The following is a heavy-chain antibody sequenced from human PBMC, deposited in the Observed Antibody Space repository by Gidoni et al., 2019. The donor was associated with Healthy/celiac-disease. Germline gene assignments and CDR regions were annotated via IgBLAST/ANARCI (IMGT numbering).Heavy chain of an antibody. CDR2: ISGSGGST. J-gene: IGHJ6*02. Sequence: EVQLLESGGGLVQPGGSLRLSCAASGFTFSSYAMSWVRQAPGKGLEWVSAISGSGGSTYYADSVKGRFTISRDNSKNTLYLQMNSLRAEDTAVYYCARDRGYCSSTSCYPYYYYYGMDVWGQGTTVTVSS. CDR1: GFTFSSYA. CDR3: ARDRGYCSSTSCYPYYYYYGMDV. V-gene: IGHV3-23*01. D-gene: IGHD2-2*01.